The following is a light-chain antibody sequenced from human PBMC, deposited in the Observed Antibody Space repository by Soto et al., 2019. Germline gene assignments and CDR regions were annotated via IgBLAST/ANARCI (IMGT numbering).Light chain of an antibody. Sequence: EIVLTQSPGTLSLSPGERATLSCRASQSVSSSYLAWYQQKPGQAPRLLIYDASSRATGIPDRFSGRGSGTDFTLTISSLEPEDFAVYSCQQRSDWITFGQGTRLEIK. CDR1: QSVSSSY. J-gene: IGKJ5*01. V-gene: IGKV3D-20*02. CDR3: QQRSDWIT. CDR2: DAS.